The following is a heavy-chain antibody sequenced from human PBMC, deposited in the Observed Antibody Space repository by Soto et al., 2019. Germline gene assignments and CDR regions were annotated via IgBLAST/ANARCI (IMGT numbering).Heavy chain of an antibody. J-gene: IGHJ4*02. V-gene: IGHV3-23*01. CDR3: ARGAWCDC. Sequence: EVQLLESGGGLLRPGGSLRLSCAASGFTFSTYAMSWVRQAPGKGLEWVSTISKSGSTTYYADSVKGRFTISRDNSKNTLFLQMSSLRGDDTAVYYCARGAWCDCWGQGTLVTVSS. CDR2: ISKSGSTT. D-gene: IGHD6-19*01. CDR1: GFTFSTYA.